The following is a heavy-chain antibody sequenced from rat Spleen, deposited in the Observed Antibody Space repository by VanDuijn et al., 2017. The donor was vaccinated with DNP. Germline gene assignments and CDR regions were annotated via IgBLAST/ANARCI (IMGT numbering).Heavy chain of an antibody. J-gene: IGHJ4*01. V-gene: IGHV5S13*01. CDR2: ISSTGVVT. D-gene: IGHD1-3*01. CDR3: ARLWSSGAMDV. CDR1: GFTFSDYD. Sequence: EVQLVESGGGLVQPGRSLKLSCAASGFTFSDYDMAWVRQAPTQGLEWVAAISSTGVVTYYRDSVKGRFTVSRDNRKNILYLQMDSLRSEDTATYYCARLWSSGAMDVWGQGTSVTVSS.